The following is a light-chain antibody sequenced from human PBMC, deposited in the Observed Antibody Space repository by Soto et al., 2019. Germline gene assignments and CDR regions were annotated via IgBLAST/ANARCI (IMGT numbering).Light chain of an antibody. V-gene: IGKV3-20*01. J-gene: IGKJ5*01. CDR1: QSISANY. Sequence: EIVLTPSPGTLSLSPVERATLSCRASQSISANYLAWYQQKPGQAPRLLIYGVSIRATGIPDRFSGSGSGTDFTLTITRLEPEDSAVYYCQHHSNGPPITFGQGTRLEIK. CDR2: GVS. CDR3: QHHSNGPPIT.